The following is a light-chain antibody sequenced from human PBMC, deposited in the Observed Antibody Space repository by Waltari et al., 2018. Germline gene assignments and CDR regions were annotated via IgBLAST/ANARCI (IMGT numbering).Light chain of an antibody. CDR2: EDT. Sequence: QSALTQPASVSGPPGQSITISCTGTSSDVGNYNFVSWYQHHPGKAPRLMIYEDTKRHSGVSNRFSGSKSGNTASLTISGLQAEDEADYYCCSYTDSTTLVFGGGTGLTVL. V-gene: IGLV2-23*01. J-gene: IGLJ2*01. CDR3: CSYTDSTTLV. CDR1: SSDVGNYNF.